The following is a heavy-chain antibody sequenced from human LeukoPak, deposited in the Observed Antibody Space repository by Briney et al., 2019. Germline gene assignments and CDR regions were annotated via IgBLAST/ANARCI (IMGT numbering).Heavy chain of an antibody. CDR2: ISSSSSYI. CDR1: GFTFSSYS. V-gene: IGHV3-21*01. D-gene: IGHD6-6*01. CDR3: PRFPPTEYSSSD. Sequence: GGSLRLSCAASGFTFSSYSMNWVRQAPGKGLEWVSSISSSSSYIYYADSVKGRFTISRDNAKNTLYLQMNSLRAEDTAVYYCPRFPPTEYSSSDWGQGTLVTVSS. J-gene: IGHJ4*02.